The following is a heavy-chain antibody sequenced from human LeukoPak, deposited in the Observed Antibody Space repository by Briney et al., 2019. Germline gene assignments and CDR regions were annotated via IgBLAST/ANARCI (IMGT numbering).Heavy chain of an antibody. V-gene: IGHV1-69*05. CDR1: GGTFSSYA. D-gene: IGHD6-6*01. J-gene: IGHJ6*03. CDR2: IIPIFGTA. Sequence: ASVKVSCKASGGTFSSYAISWVRQAPGQGLEWMGGIIPIFGTANYAQKFQGRVTITTDESTSTAYMELSSLRSEDTAVYYCAGGYSTSPYYYYYYYMDVWGKGTTVTVSS. CDR3: AGGYSTSPYYYYYYYMDV.